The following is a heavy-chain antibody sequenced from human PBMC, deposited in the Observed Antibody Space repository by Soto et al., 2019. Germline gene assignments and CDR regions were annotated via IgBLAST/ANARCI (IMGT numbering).Heavy chain of an antibody. CDR1: GYTFTSYG. V-gene: IGHV1-18*01. CDR2: ISAYNGNT. CDR3: ARDPPPMDV. Sequence: QVQLVQSGAEVKKPGASVKVSCKASGYTFTSYGISWVRQAPGQGLEWMGWISAYNGNTNYAQKIQGRVTMTTDTSTSTASTELRTLRSDDTAAYSCARDPPPMDVWGQGTTVTVSS. J-gene: IGHJ6*02.